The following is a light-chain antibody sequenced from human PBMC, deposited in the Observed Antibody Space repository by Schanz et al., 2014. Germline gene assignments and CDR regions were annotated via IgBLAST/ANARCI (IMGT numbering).Light chain of an antibody. Sequence: QSVLTQPASVSGSPGQSITISCTGTSSDVGGYDFVSWYQQHPDKAPKLMIYDVSNRPSGVSNRFSASKSGNTASLTISDLQAEDEADYYCSSFTTSSAPGVFGGGTKLT. V-gene: IGLV2-14*03. CDR2: DVS. CDR3: SSFTTSSAPGV. CDR1: SSDVGGYDF. J-gene: IGLJ3*02.